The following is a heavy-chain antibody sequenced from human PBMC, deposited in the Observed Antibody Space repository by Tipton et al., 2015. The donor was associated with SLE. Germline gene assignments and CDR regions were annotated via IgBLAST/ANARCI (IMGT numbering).Heavy chain of an antibody. CDR3: ARKAKGGFDY. Sequence: TLSLTCAIYGGSFSDYYWTWIRQPPDKGLEWIGEIDQSRSANYNPSLKSRLTMSVDTSKNQFSLKLNSVTAADTAVYYCARKAKGGFDYWGQGTLVTVSS. CDR2: IDQSRSA. J-gene: IGHJ4*02. CDR1: GGSFSDYY. D-gene: IGHD1-26*01. V-gene: IGHV4-34*01.